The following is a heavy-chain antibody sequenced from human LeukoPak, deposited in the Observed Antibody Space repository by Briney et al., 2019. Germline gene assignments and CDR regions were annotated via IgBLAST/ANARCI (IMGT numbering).Heavy chain of an antibody. D-gene: IGHD3-10*01. CDR3: ARDLLLLWFGETSSGYMDV. J-gene: IGHJ6*03. Sequence: SETLSLTCTVSGGSISSSSYYWGWIRQPPGKGLEWIGSIYYSGSTYYNPSLKSRVTISVDTSKNQFSLKLSSVTAADTAVYYCARDLLLLWFGETSSGYMDVWGKGTTVTVSS. CDR2: IYYSGST. CDR1: GGSISSSSYY. V-gene: IGHV4-39*07.